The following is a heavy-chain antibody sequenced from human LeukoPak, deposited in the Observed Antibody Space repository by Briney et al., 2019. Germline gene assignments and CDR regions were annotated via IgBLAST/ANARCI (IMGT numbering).Heavy chain of an antibody. CDR2: IYYSGST. J-gene: IGHJ4*02. Sequence: PSETLSLTCTVSGGSISSSRYFWGWIRQPPGKGLEWIGSIYYSGSTYYNPSLKSRVTISLDTSKIQFSLNLTSVTAADTALYYCAGQDSSSYFPFGLWGQGTLVTVSS. D-gene: IGHD3-22*01. CDR3: AGQDSSSYFPFGL. CDR1: GGSISSSRYF. V-gene: IGHV4-39*07.